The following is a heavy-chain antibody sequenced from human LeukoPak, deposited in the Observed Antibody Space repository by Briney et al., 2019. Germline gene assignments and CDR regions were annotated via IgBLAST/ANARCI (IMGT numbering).Heavy chain of an antibody. CDR3: ARVLKGRAPFDY. Sequence: SETLSLTCTVSGGSINSGLYYWGWIRQPPGKGLEWIGRMSYSGSTDYNPSLKSRVTISVDTSKNQFSLRLSSVTAADTAVYYCARVLKGRAPFDYWGQGTLVTVSS. J-gene: IGHJ4*02. CDR1: GGSINSGLYY. V-gene: IGHV4-39*07. CDR2: MSYSGST.